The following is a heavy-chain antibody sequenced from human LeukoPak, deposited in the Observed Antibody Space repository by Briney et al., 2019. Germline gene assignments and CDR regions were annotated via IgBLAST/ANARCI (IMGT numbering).Heavy chain of an antibody. CDR2: IKQDGSEK. CDR1: GFTFSSYR. V-gene: IGHV3-7*01. CDR3: AKDLHYGSADY. J-gene: IGHJ4*02. Sequence: PGGSLRLSCAASGFTFSSYRMSWVRQAPGKGLEWVANIKQDGSEKYYVDSVKGRFTISRDNAKNALYLQMNSVRAEDTAVYYCAKDLHYGSADYWGQGTLVTVSS. D-gene: IGHD3-10*01.